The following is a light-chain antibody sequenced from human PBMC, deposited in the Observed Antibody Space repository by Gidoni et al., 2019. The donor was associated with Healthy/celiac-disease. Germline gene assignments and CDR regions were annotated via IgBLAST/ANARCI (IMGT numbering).Light chain of an antibody. Sequence: EIVLTPSPATLSLSPGERATLSCRASQSVSSYLAWYHQKPGQAPRLLIYDASNRATGIPARFSGSGSGTDFTLTISSLEPEDFAVYYCQQRSNWPRTFGGGTKVEIK. V-gene: IGKV3-11*01. CDR3: QQRSNWPRT. J-gene: IGKJ4*01. CDR2: DAS. CDR1: QSVSSY.